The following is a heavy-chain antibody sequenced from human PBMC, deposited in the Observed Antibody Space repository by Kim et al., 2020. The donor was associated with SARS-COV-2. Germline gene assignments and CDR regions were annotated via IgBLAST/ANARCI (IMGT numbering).Heavy chain of an antibody. Sequence: ASVKVSCKASGYTFTSYGISWVRQAPGQGLEWMGWISAYNGNTNYAQKLQGRVTMTTDTSTSTAYMELRSLRSDDTAVYYCARVGDSGWYGEYYYGMDVWGQGTTVTVSS. J-gene: IGHJ6*02. D-gene: IGHD6-19*01. V-gene: IGHV1-18*04. CDR3: ARVGDSGWYGEYYYGMDV. CDR2: ISAYNGNT. CDR1: GYTFTSYG.